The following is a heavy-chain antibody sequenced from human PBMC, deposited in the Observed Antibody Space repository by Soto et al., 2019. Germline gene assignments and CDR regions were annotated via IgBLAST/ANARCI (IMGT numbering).Heavy chain of an antibody. CDR3: ARAASIAAPGPNY. CDR1: GYTFSSYG. J-gene: IGHJ4*02. CDR2: ISPYNGNT. V-gene: IGHV1-18*01. Sequence: ASVKVSCKASGYTFSSYGISWLRQAPGQGLEWMGWISPYNGNTKYAQKVQGRVTMTTDTSTSTAYMEVRSLRSDDTAVYYCARAASIAAPGPNYWGQGTLVTVSS. D-gene: IGHD6-6*01.